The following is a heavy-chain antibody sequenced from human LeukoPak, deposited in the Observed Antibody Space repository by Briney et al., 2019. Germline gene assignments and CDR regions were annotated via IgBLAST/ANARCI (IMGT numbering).Heavy chain of an antibody. CDR1: GYTFTSYG. CDR2: ISAYNGNT. Sequence: ASVKVSCKASGYTFTSYGISWVRQAPGQGLEWMGWISAYNGNTNYAQKLQGRVTMTTDTSTSTAYMELRSLRSDDTAVYYCARDSSSGWYGRRFDPWGQGTLVTVSS. D-gene: IGHD6-19*01. CDR3: ARDSSSGWYGRRFDP. J-gene: IGHJ5*02. V-gene: IGHV1-18*01.